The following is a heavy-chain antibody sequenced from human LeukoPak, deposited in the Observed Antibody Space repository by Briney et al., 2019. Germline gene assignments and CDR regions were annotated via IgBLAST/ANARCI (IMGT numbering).Heavy chain of an antibody. CDR3: ARHDSFIPY. CDR2: ISDSGGST. J-gene: IGHJ4*02. CDR1: GFTFSDYA. D-gene: IGHD3-16*02. V-gene: IGHV3-23*01. Sequence: GGSLRLSCVASGFTFSDYAMSWVRQAPGKGLEWVSGISDSGGSTYYAASVKGRCTISRGNSKNTVSLQMNNLRAEDTAVYFCARHDSFIPYWGQGTLVTVTS.